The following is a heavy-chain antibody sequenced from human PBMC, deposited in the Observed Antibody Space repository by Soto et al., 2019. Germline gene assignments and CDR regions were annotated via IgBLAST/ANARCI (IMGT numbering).Heavy chain of an antibody. J-gene: IGHJ6*02. CDR2: IRSSGDRT. CDR1: GFTFSSYA. D-gene: IGHD1-1*01. V-gene: IGHV3-23*01. CDR3: AKQQGPGTPYYYAMDV. Sequence: EVQLLESGGGLVQPGGSLRLSCAASGFTFSSYAMSWVRQAPGKGLEWVSVIRSSGDRTYYADSVKGRFTISRDNSKNTLYMQMNSLRAEDPAVYYCAKQQGPGTPYYYAMDVWGQGPTFTVS.